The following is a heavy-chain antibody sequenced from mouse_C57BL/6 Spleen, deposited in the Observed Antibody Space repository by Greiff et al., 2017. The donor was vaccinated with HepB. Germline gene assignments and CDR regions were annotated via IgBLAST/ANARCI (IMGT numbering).Heavy chain of an antibody. V-gene: IGHV5-16*01. J-gene: IGHJ3*01. D-gene: IGHD1-1*01. Sequence: EVNLVESEGGLVQPGSSMKLSCTASGFTFSDYYMAWVRQVPEKGLEWVANINYDGSSTYYLDSLKSRFIISRDNAKNILYLQMSSLKSEDTATYYCAREDYGSSGAWFAYWGQGTLVTVSA. CDR3: AREDYGSSGAWFAY. CDR2: INYDGSST. CDR1: GFTFSDYY.